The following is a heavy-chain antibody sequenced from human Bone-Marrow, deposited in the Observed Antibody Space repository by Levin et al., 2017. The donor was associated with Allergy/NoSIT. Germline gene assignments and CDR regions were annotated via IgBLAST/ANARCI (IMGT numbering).Heavy chain of an antibody. CDR1: GFTFSSYA. J-gene: IGHJ4*02. CDR2: ISYDGSNK. CDR3: ARDMIWGAAMGIY. D-gene: IGHD5-18*01. Sequence: GESLKISCAASGFTFSSYAMHWVRQAPGKGLEWVAVISYDGSNKYYADSVKGRFTISRDNSKNTLYLQMNSLRAEDTAVYYCARDMIWGAAMGIYWGQGTLVTVSS. V-gene: IGHV3-30-3*01.